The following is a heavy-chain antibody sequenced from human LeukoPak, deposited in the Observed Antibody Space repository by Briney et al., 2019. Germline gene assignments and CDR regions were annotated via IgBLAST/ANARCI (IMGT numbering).Heavy chain of an antibody. Sequence: ASVKVSRKASGYTFTGYYMHWVRQAPGQGLGWMGWINPNSGGANYAQKFQGRVTMTRDTSISTAYMELSRLRSDDTAVYYCARGGLDVSWPSNYNWFDPWGQGTLVTVSS. CDR3: ARGGLDVSWPSNYNWFDP. J-gene: IGHJ5*02. CDR1: GYTFTGYY. CDR2: INPNSGGA. D-gene: IGHD4/OR15-4a*01. V-gene: IGHV1-2*02.